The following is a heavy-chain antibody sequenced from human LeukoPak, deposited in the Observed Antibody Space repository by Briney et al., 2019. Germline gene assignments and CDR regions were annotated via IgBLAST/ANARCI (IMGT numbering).Heavy chain of an antibody. CDR1: GFSLSTSGVG. D-gene: IGHD4-17*01. CDR3: AHRRSGERYLHY. V-gene: IGHV2-5*02. CDR2: IYWDDDK. J-gene: IGHJ4*02. Sequence: KESGPTLVKPTQTLTLTCTFSGFSLSTSGVGVGWIRQPPGKALEWLALIYWDDDKRYSPSLKSRLTITKDTSKNQVVLTMTNMDLVDTATYYCAHRRSGERYLHYWGQGTLVTVSS.